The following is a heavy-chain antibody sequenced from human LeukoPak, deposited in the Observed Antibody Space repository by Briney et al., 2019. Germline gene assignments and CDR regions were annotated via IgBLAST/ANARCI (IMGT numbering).Heavy chain of an antibody. CDR1: GFTFTAAW. CDR3: ARDDGFSCYSY. V-gene: IGHV3-7*01. CDR2: MNLDGSEK. Sequence: PGGSLRLSCAVSGFTFTAAWMSWVRQAPGKGLEWVANMNLDGSEKYYVDSVKGRFIISRDNAKNSLYLQMNSLTVEDTAIYYCARDDGFSCYSYWGQGTLVTVSS. J-gene: IGHJ4*02. D-gene: IGHD3/OR15-3a*01.